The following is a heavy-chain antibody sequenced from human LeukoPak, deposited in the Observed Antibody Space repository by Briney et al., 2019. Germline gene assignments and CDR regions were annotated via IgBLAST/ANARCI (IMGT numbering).Heavy chain of an antibody. Sequence: GGSLRLSCAASGFTFDDYAMHWVRQAPGKGLEWVSGISWNSGSIGYADSVKGRFTISRDNAKGSVYLQMNSLRGEETAIYHCATYIKWVAGDVWGQGTTVIVSS. J-gene: IGHJ6*02. CDR2: ISWNSGSI. CDR1: GFTFDDYA. CDR3: ATYIKWVAGDV. V-gene: IGHV3-9*01. D-gene: IGHD1-14*01.